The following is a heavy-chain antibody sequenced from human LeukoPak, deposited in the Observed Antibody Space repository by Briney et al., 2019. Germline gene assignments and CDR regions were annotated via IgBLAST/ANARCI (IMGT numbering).Heavy chain of an antibody. CDR2: TYYRSKWFT. V-gene: IGHV6-1*01. Sequence: SQTLSLTCAISGDSVSSSSAAWNWIRQSPSRGLERLGRTYYRSKWFTDYAVSVKGRISITPDTPKNHFSLQLNSVTPEDTAVYYCTRGGGSYDYWGQGTLVIVSS. J-gene: IGHJ4*02. CDR1: GDSVSSSSAA. CDR3: TRGGGSYDY. D-gene: IGHD1-26*01.